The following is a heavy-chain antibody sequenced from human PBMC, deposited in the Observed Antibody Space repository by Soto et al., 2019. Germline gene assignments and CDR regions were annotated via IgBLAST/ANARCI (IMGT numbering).Heavy chain of an antibody. CDR1: GGSFSGYY. V-gene: IGHV4-34*01. CDR2: INHSGGT. J-gene: IGHJ1*01. Sequence: QVQLQQWGAGLLKPSATLSLTCAVYGGSFSGYYWTWIRQPPGKGLEWIGEINHSGGTNYNPSLKSRVTISVDTSKNQFSLRLKFVTAADTAVYYCARGDQGELLYFQRWGQGTLVTVSS. D-gene: IGHD1-26*01. CDR3: ARGDQGELLYFQR.